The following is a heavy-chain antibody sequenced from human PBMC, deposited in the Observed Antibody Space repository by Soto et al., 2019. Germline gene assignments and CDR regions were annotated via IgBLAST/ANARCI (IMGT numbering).Heavy chain of an antibody. J-gene: IGHJ4*02. CDR1: GYTFTSYG. V-gene: IGHV1-18*01. Sequence: QVQLVQSGAEVKKPGASVKVSCKASGYTFTSYGISWVRQAPGQGLEWMGWISAYNGNTNYAQKLQGRVTMTTDTSTNPAYRELRSVRPDDTAVYYCARGWLGEFVYCLDYWGQGGLVTVSS. D-gene: IGHD3-10*01. CDR3: ARGWLGEFVYCLDY. CDR2: ISAYNGNT.